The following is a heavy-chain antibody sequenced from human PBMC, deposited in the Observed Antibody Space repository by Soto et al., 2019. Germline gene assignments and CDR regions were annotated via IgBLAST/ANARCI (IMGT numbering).Heavy chain of an antibody. J-gene: IGHJ5*02. Sequence: PSETLSLTCTVSGGSISSGDYYWSWIRQPPGKGLEWIGYIYYSGSTYYNPSLKSRVTISVDTSKNQFSLKLSSVTAADTAVYYCARTPGFAYGDYGWFDPWGQGTLVTVSS. CDR3: ARTPGFAYGDYGWFDP. CDR1: GGSISSGDYY. V-gene: IGHV4-30-4*01. CDR2: IYYSGST. D-gene: IGHD4-17*01.